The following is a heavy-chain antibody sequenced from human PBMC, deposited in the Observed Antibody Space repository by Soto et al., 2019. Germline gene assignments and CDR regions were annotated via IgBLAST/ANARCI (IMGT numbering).Heavy chain of an antibody. Sequence: VASVKVSCKASGYTFTSYGISWVRQAPGQGLEWMGWISGNDGKTKYARKFQGRVTMTTDTSTSTAYMEVRSLRSDDTAVYYCARDFSPLAYYFDHWGQGTLVTVSS. CDR1: GYTFTSYG. CDR3: ARDFSPLAYYFDH. J-gene: IGHJ4*02. CDR2: ISGNDGKT. V-gene: IGHV1-18*01.